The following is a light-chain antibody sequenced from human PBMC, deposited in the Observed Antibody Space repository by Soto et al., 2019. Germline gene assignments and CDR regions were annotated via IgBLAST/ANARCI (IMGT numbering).Light chain of an antibody. J-gene: IGLJ2*01. CDR1: NIGSKS. V-gene: IGLV3-21*04. CDR3: QVWDSSSDHVI. Sequence: SYELTQPPSVSVAAGKTARITCGGNNIGSKSVHWYRQKPGQAPVLVIYYDSDRPSGIPERFSGSSSGNTATLTISRVEAGDEADYYCQVWDSSSDHVIFGGGTKLTVL. CDR2: YDS.